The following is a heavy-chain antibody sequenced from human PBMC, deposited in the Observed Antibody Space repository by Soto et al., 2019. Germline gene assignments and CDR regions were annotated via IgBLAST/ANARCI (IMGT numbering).Heavy chain of an antibody. CDR1: GFTFSSSS. J-gene: IGHJ5*02. CDR3: ARGNYYYDRSAYYGS. CDR2: ISSSSSYI. V-gene: IGHV3-21*01. Sequence: LRLSCAASGFTFSSSSMNWVRQAPGKGLEWVSSISSSSSYIYYADSVKGRFTISRDNAKNSLYLQMNSLRAEDTAVYYCARGNYYYDRSAYYGSWGQGTLVTVSS. D-gene: IGHD3-22*01.